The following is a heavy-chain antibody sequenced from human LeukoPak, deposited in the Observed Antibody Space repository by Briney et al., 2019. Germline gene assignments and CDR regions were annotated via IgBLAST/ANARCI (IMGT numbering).Heavy chain of an antibody. Sequence: PSETLSLTCTVSGGSISSGGYYWSWIRQHPGKGLEWIGYIYYSGSTYYNPSLKSRVTISVDTSKNQFSLKLSSVTAADTAVYYCARPRRDGYNLYFDYWGQGTLVTVSS. CDR1: GGSISSGGYY. J-gene: IGHJ4*02. D-gene: IGHD5-24*01. CDR3: ARPRRDGYNLYFDY. CDR2: IYYSGST. V-gene: IGHV4-31*03.